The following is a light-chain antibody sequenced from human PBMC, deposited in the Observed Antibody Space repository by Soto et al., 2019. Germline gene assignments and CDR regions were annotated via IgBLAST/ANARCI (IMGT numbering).Light chain of an antibody. CDR1: QSVSSSY. CDR3: QQYDISPWT. J-gene: IGKJ1*01. V-gene: IGKV3-20*01. CDR2: GVS. Sequence: EIVLTQSPGTLSLSPGERATLSCRASQSVSSSYLAWYQQKPGQAPRLLIYGVSSRATGIPDRFSGSGSGTDFILTVSRLESEDFAMYFCQQYDISPWTFGQGTKVEIK.